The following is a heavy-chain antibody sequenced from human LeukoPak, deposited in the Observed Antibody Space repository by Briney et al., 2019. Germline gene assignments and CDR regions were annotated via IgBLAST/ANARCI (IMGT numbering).Heavy chain of an antibody. J-gene: IGHJ4*02. V-gene: IGHV3-9*01. D-gene: IGHD2-15*01. Sequence: GRSLRLSCAASGFIFDDHAMHWVRQAPGKGLGGVAGISWSSGVRGYAESVKGRFTLCRDNALNSLFLEMDGLRSEDTAFYYCVQNRGVGGNYPETYSLDHWGKGTLVTVSS. CDR1: GFIFDDHA. CDR2: ISWSSGVR. CDR3: VQNRGVGGNYPETYSLDH.